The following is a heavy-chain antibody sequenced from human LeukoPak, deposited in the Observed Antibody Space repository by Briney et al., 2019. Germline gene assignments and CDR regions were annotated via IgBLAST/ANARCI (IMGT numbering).Heavy chain of an antibody. D-gene: IGHD2-15*01. CDR1: GFTFSNSD. V-gene: IGHV3-23*01. CDR3: AKRPGYGFAFDL. Sequence: GGSLRLSCAASGFTFSNSDMSWLRQAPGKGLEWVSTIINIDGRTFYADSVEGRFTISSDKSKSTLYLQMNSLRAEDTALYYCAKRPGYGFAFDLWGQGTVVTVSS. CDR2: IINIDGRT. J-gene: IGHJ3*01.